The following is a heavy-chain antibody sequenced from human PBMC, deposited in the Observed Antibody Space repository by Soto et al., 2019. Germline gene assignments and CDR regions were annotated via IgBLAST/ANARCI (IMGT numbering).Heavy chain of an antibody. D-gene: IGHD3-10*01. CDR3: ARLIGSGSTPRLGFYYMDV. J-gene: IGHJ6*03. CDR1: GGSISGYY. V-gene: IGHV4-59*08. CDR2: VSYSTIT. Sequence: SETLSLTCTVSGGSISGYYWSWIRQPPGKGLEWIAYVSYSTITNYNPSLKSRVSISIDTSKNQFSLKLSSVTAADTAVYYCARLIGSGSTPRLGFYYMDVWGKGTTVTVSS.